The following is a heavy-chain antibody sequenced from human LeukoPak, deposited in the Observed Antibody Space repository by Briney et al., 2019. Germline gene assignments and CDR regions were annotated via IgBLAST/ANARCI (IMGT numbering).Heavy chain of an antibody. Sequence: SETLSLTCTVSGGSISNSNYYWGWIRQPPGKGLEWIGSIYYSGSTYYNPSLESRLTISVDTSKSQFSLKLSSVTAADTAVYYCARLRLVPRGAFDIWGQGTMVTVSS. CDR1: GGSISNSNYY. CDR3: ARLRLVPRGAFDI. CDR2: IYYSGST. J-gene: IGHJ3*02. D-gene: IGHD6-6*01. V-gene: IGHV4-39*07.